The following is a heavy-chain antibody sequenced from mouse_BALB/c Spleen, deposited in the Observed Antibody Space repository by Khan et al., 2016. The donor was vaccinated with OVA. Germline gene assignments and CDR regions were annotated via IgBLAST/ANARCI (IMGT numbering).Heavy chain of an antibody. CDR2: INTYTGEP. CDR1: GYTFTNYG. CDR3: ARPPYFSYVMVY. J-gene: IGHJ4*01. V-gene: IGHV9-3-1*01. Sequence: QIQLVQSGPELKKPGETVKISCKASGYTFTNYGMNWVKQAPGKGLKWMGWINTYTGEPTYADDFKGRFAFSFETSARTAYLQINNLKNEDTATYFCARPPYFSYVMVYWGQGTSVTVSS. D-gene: IGHD2-10*01.